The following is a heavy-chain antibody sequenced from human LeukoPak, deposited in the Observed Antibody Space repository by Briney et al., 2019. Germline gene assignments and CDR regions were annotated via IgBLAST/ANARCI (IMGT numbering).Heavy chain of an antibody. CDR3: ASRECCSSTSCYAKGGYFDY. CDR1: GGTFSSYA. J-gene: IGHJ4*02. V-gene: IGHV1-69*13. Sequence: ASVTVSCKASGGTFSSYAISWVRQAPGQGLEWMGGIIPIFGTANYAQKFQGRVTITADESTSTAYMELSSLRSEDTAVYYCASRECCSSTSCYAKGGYFDYWGQGTLVTVSS. D-gene: IGHD2-2*01. CDR2: IIPIFGTA.